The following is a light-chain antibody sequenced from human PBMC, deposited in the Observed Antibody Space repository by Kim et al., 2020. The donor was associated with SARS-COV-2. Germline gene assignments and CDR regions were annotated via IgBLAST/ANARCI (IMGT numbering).Light chain of an antibody. CDR2: RVS. CDR1: QGLVHSDGNIY. J-gene: IGKJ2*01. Sequence: DVVMTQSPLSLPVTLGQPASISCRSSQGLVHSDGNIYLNWFQQRPGQSPRRLIYRVSNRDSGVPDRFSGSGSATDFTLEISRVEAEDVGPYYCMQGTHWPPYTFGQGTKLEI. CDR3: MQGTHWPPYT. V-gene: IGKV2-30*02.